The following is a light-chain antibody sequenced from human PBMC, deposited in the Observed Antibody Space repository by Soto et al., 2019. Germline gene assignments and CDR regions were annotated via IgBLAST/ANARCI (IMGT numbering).Light chain of an antibody. CDR1: ISNIGNNY. CDR3: ATWDSSLSVV. V-gene: IGLV1-51*02. Sequence: QSVLTQPPSVSAAPGQKVTISCSGSISNIGNNYVSWYQQLPGAAPKLLIYETYKLPSGIPDRFSASKSGTSATLGITGLQTGDEADYYGATWDSSLSVVFGGGTKVTVL. J-gene: IGLJ3*02. CDR2: ETY.